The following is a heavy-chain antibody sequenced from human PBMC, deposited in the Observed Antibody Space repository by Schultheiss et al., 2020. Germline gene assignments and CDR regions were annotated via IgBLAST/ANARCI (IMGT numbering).Heavy chain of an antibody. CDR1: GFTFDDNA. CDR2: LSWNSGCI. Sequence: GGSLRLSCAASGFTFDDNAMQWVRQVPGKGLECVSGLSWNSGCIGCADSVKGRFTISRDNSKNTLYLQMNSLRAEDTAVYYCATHGGLLWFGEPHPEAVDYWGQGTLVTVSS. J-gene: IGHJ4*02. V-gene: IGHV3-9*01. D-gene: IGHD3-10*01. CDR3: ATHGGLLWFGEPHPEAVDY.